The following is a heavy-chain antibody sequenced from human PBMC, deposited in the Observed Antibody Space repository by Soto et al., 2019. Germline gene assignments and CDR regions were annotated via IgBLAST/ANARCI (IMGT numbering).Heavy chain of an antibody. CDR3: ARDEAGLMVYAPGQGYFQH. V-gene: IGHV3-21*01. Sequence: EVQLVESGGGLVKPGGSLRPSCAASGFTFSSYSMNWVRQAPGKGLEWVSSISSSSSYIYYADSVKGRFTISRDNAKNSLYLQMNSLRAEDTAVYYCARDEAGLMVYAPGQGYFQHWGQGTLVTVSS. CDR1: GFTFSSYS. CDR2: ISSSSSYI. J-gene: IGHJ1*01. D-gene: IGHD2-8*01.